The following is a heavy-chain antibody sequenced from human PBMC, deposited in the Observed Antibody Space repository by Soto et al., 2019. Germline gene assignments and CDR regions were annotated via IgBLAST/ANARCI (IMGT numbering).Heavy chain of an antibody. CDR3: SRHTSGWHYYDY. J-gene: IGHJ4*02. CDR1: GFNFSDHY. V-gene: IGHV3-11*06. Sequence: PGGSLRLSCAASGFNFSDHYMNWIRQATGKGLEWVSYISGSSRYTNFADSVKGRFTISRDNAKNSLYLQMNSLGAEDTAEYSFSRHTSGWHYYDYWGQGTPVTVSS. CDR2: ISGSSRYT. D-gene: IGHD6-19*01.